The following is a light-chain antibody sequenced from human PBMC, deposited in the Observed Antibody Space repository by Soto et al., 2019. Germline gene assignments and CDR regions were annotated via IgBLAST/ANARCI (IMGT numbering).Light chain of an antibody. CDR2: AAS. CDR3: QQSYSTPMYT. Sequence: DIQMTQSPYSLSASVGDRVTITCRASQSIDSYLNWYQQKPGTAPKLLIYAASSLQRGVPSRFSGSGSGTDFTLTISSLQPEDSATYFCQQSYSTPMYTFGQGTKLEIK. V-gene: IGKV1-39*01. J-gene: IGKJ2*01. CDR1: QSIDSY.